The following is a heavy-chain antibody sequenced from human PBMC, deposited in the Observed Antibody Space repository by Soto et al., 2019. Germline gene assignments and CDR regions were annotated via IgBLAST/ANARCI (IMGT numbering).Heavy chain of an antibody. Sequence: QLQLQESGPGLVKPSETLSLTCTVSGGSIGGSTYYWGWIRQPPGKGLEWIGSIYYSGNTYYNPSLKSRATMSVDTSNNQFSLKLTFVTAADTAVYYCARLPDYCSGNSGMDVWGQGTTVTVSS. J-gene: IGHJ6*02. D-gene: IGHD3-10*01. CDR2: IYYSGNT. CDR3: ARLPDYCSGNSGMDV. CDR1: GGSIGGSTYY. V-gene: IGHV4-39*01.